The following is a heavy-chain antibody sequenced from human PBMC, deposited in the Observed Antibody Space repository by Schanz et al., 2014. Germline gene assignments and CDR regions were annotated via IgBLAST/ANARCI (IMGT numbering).Heavy chain of an antibody. D-gene: IGHD6-13*01. J-gene: IGHJ4*02. CDR1: GGSISSSNW. CDR2: IYHSGTT. V-gene: IGHV4-4*02. CDR3: ARARSWPDY. Sequence: QVQLQESGPGLVKPSGTLSLTCAVSGGSISSSNWWSWVRQPPGKGLEWIGYIYHSGTTNYNPSLKSRVAISVDTSKNQSSRKLRSVTAADTAVYYCARARSWPDYWGQGTLVTVSS.